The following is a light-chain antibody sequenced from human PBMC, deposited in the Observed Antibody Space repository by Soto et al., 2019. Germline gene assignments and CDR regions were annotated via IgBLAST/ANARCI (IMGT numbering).Light chain of an antibody. CDR1: TGAVTSGHY. CDR3: LLSYSGARYVV. J-gene: IGLJ2*01. V-gene: IGLV7-46*01. Sequence: QGVVTQEPSLTVSPGGTVTLTWGSSTGAVTSGHYPYWFQQKPGQAPRTLMYDTSNKHSWTPARFSGSLLGGKAALTLSGAQPEDEAEYYCLLSYSGARYVVFGGGTQLTVL. CDR2: DTS.